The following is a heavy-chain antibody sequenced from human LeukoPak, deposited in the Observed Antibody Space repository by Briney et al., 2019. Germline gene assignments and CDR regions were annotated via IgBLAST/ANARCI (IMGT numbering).Heavy chain of an antibody. CDR3: VRHSDYGNLGFYYYMDV. J-gene: IGHJ6*03. CDR1: GGSISRNYY. CDR2: SDNDGGT. D-gene: IGHD4-11*01. Sequence: RSETLSLTCTVSGGSISRNYYWGWVRQPPGKGLEWIGISDNDGGTHCSPSLKSRVTISVDTSKDQLSLQLTSVTAADTAVYFCVRHSDYGNLGFYYYMDVWGKGTTVTVSS. V-gene: IGHV4-39*01.